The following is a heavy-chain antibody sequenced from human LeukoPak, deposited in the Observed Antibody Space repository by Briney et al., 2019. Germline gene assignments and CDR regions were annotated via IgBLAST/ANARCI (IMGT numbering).Heavy chain of an antibody. Sequence: GGSLRLSCAASGFTFSSSGMNWVRQAPGKGLEWVSVIYSGGSTYYADSVKGRFIISRDNSKNMPYLQMNSLRAEDTAVYYCARGGYSYGLTYWGQGTLVTVSS. CDR2: IYSGGST. CDR1: GFTFSSSG. V-gene: IGHV3-53*01. J-gene: IGHJ4*02. CDR3: ARGGYSYGLTY. D-gene: IGHD5-18*01.